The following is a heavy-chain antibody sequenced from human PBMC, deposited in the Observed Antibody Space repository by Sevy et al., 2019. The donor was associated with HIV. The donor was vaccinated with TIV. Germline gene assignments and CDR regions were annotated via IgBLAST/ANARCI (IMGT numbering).Heavy chain of an antibody. CDR2: INPNDGGT. D-gene: IGHD3-10*01. V-gene: IGHV1-2*02. CDR3: SRSVYGSGTYLNDY. CDR1: GYLFTGYY. J-gene: IGHJ4*02. Sequence: ASVKVSCKASGYLFTGYYVHWVRQAPGQGLEWMGWINPNDGGTNNAQKFQGRVTITTDTSISTAYMELNRLTSDDTAMFYCSRSVYGSGTYLNDYWGQGTLITVSS.